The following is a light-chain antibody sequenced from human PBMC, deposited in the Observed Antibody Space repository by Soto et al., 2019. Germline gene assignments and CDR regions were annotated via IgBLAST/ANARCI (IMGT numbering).Light chain of an antibody. CDR2: ATS. V-gene: IGKV3D-20*02. CDR1: QSVDSNY. CDR3: QQRTSWPLT. Sequence: EVVLTQSPGTLSLSPGERATLTCRASQSVDSNYLSWFQQKRGQPPRVLVFATSSRATGTPRRFSGSGSGTDFTLTISRVEPEDFAVYYCQQRTSWPLTFGGGTKIEIK. J-gene: IGKJ4*01.